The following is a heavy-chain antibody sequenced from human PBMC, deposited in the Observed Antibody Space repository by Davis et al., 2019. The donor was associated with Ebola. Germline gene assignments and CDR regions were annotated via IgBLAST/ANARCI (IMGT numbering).Heavy chain of an antibody. CDR1: GFTFSGAW. V-gene: IGHV3-21*04. J-gene: IGHJ6*02. CDR3: ARGPMPSWYADYYKYGMDV. CDR2: ISRSSYAI. Sequence: GESLKISCAASGFTFSGAWMNWVRQAPGKGLEWVSSISRSSYAIHYADSVKGRFTISRDNSKESLYLQINSLRSEDTALYFCARGPMPSWYADYYKYGMDVWGQGTTVTASS. D-gene: IGHD6-13*01.